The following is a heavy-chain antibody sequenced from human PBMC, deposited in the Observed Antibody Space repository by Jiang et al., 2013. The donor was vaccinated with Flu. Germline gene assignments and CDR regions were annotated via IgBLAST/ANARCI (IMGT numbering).Heavy chain of an antibody. V-gene: IGHV6-1*01. Sequence: AISGDSVSSNSAAWNWIRQSPSRGLEWLGRTYYRSKWYNDYAVSVKSRITINPDTSKNQFSLQLNSVTPEDTAVYYCARVLGSSGSNYFDYWGQGTLVTVSS. CDR1: GDSVSSNSAA. CDR3: ARVLGSSGSNYFDY. J-gene: IGHJ4*02. CDR2: TYYRSKWYN. D-gene: IGHD6-19*01.